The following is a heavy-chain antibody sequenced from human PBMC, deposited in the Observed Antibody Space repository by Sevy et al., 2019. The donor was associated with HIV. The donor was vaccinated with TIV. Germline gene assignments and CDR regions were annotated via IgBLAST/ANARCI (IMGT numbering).Heavy chain of an antibody. D-gene: IGHD3-10*01. V-gene: IGHV3-73*01. J-gene: IGHJ4*02. CDR1: GFTFSGSA. CDR3: TCGSGNYYFDN. Sequence: GGSLRLSCTAFGFTFSGSAMHWVRQASGKGLEWVARIRRKANGDATAYAASVKGRFTISRADSENTAYLQMNSLKTEDTAVYYCTCGSGNYYFDNWGQGTLVTVSS. CDR2: IRRKANGDAT.